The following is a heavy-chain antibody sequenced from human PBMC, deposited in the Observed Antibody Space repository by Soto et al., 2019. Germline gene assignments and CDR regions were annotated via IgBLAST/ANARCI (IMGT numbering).Heavy chain of an antibody. J-gene: IGHJ4*02. D-gene: IGHD6-13*01. Sequence: KSSETLSLTCTVSGGSISSGGYYWSWIRQHPGKGLEWIGYIYYSGSTYYNPSLKSRVTISVDTPKNQFSLKLSSVTAADTAVYYCARDQGAPGSWSNYFDYWGQRTLVTVSS. V-gene: IGHV4-31*03. CDR1: GGSISSGGYY. CDR2: IYYSGST. CDR3: ARDQGAPGSWSNYFDY.